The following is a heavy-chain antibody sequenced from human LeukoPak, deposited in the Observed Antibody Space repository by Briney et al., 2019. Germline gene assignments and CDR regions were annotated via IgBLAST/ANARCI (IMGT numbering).Heavy chain of an antibody. CDR3: AKDHYYDSSGYFDY. CDR1: GFTFDDYA. J-gene: IGHJ4*02. Sequence: GGPLRLSCAASGFTFDDYAMHWVRQAPGKGLEWVSGISWNSGSIGYADSVKGRFTISRDNAKNSLYLQMNSLRAEDTALYYCAKDHYYDSSGYFDYWGQGTLVTVSS. V-gene: IGHV3-9*01. D-gene: IGHD3-22*01. CDR2: ISWNSGSI.